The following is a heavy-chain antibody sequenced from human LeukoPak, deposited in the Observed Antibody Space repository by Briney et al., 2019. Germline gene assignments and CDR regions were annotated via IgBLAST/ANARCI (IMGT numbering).Heavy chain of an antibody. J-gene: IGHJ4*02. Sequence: GGSLRLSCAVSGFTFSSYWMSWVRQAPGKGLEWVANIKQDGSEKYYVDSVKGRFTISRDNAKNSLYLQMNSLRAEDTAVYYCARERDSSGYYSPDYWGQGTLVTVSS. CDR2: IKQDGSEK. CDR1: GFTFSSYW. CDR3: ARERDSSGYYSPDY. V-gene: IGHV3-7*01. D-gene: IGHD3-22*01.